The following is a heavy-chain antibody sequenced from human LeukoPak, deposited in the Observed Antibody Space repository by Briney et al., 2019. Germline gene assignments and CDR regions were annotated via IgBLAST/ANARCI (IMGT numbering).Heavy chain of an antibody. D-gene: IGHD2-2*01. CDR3: AKDRVVVVRLLWY. CDR2: ISGSGGST. V-gene: IGHV3-23*01. J-gene: IGHJ4*02. CDR1: GFTFSSYA. Sequence: GGSLRLSCAASGFTFSSYAMSWVRQAPGKGLEWVSAISGSGGSTYHADSVKGRFTISRDNSKNTLYLQMNSLRAEDTAVYYCAKDRVVVVRLLWYWGQGTLVTVSS.